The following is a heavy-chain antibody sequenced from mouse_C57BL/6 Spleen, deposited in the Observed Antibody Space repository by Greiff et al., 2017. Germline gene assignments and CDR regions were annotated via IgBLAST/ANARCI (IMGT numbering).Heavy chain of an antibody. Sequence: EVKLMESGGDLVKPGGSLKLSCAASGFTFSSYGMSWVRQTPDKRLEWVATISSGGSYTYDPDSVKGRFTISRDNAKNTLYLQMSSLKSEDTAMYYCARHDYYGSSYDYAMDYWGQGTSVTVSS. CDR3: ARHDYYGSSYDYAMDY. D-gene: IGHD1-1*01. CDR2: ISSGGSYT. V-gene: IGHV5-6*01. CDR1: GFTFSSYG. J-gene: IGHJ4*01.